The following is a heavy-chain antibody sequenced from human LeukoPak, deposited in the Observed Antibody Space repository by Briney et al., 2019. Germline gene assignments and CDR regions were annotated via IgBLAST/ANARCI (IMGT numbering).Heavy chain of an antibody. J-gene: IGHJ6*02. CDR3: ARVLTYYDFWSGYYNYYYYGMDV. Sequence: PGGSLRLSCAASGFTFSSYWMSWVRQAPGKGLEWVANIKQDGSEKYYVDSVKGRFTISRDNAKNSLYLQMNSLRAEDTAVYYCARVLTYYDFWSGYYNYYYYGMDVWGQGTTVTVSS. D-gene: IGHD3-3*01. CDR1: GFTFSSYW. CDR2: IKQDGSEK. V-gene: IGHV3-7*03.